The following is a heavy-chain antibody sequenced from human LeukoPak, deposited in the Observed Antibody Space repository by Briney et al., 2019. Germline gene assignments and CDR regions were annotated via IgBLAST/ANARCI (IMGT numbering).Heavy chain of an antibody. D-gene: IGHD6-13*01. Sequence: SETLSLTCTVSGDSISNSIYSWGWIRQPPGKGLEWIGSIYYSVRSFYKMSLKSRVTISVDTSKNQLSLELNSVTAADTALYYCARLLPPYSSSVVNWFDPWGQGTLVTVSS. CDR2: IYYSVRS. J-gene: IGHJ5*02. V-gene: IGHV4-39*07. CDR3: ARLLPPYSSSVVNWFDP. CDR1: GDSISNSIYS.